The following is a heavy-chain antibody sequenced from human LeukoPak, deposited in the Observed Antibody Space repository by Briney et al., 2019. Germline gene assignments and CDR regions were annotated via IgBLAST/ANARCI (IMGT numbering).Heavy chain of an antibody. D-gene: IGHD4-17*01. J-gene: IGHJ5*02. Sequence: SETLSLTCTVSGGSISSSSYYWGWIRQPPGKGLEWIGSIYYSGSTYYNPSLKSRVTISVDTSKNQFSLKLGSVTAADTAVYYRARGNDYGIWFDPWGQGTLVTVSS. CDR1: GGSISSSSYY. V-gene: IGHV4-39*01. CDR3: ARGNDYGIWFDP. CDR2: IYYSGST.